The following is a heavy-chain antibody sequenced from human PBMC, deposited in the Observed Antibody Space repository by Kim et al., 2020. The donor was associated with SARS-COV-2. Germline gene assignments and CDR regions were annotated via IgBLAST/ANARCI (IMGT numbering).Heavy chain of an antibody. CDR3: ARVHHYYDSSGYYFDY. Sequence: SVKGPFTISRGNANDSLYLQMNSLRAGDTAVYYCARVHHYYDSSGYYFDYWGQGTLVTVSS. D-gene: IGHD3-22*01. J-gene: IGHJ4*02. V-gene: IGHV3-13*01.